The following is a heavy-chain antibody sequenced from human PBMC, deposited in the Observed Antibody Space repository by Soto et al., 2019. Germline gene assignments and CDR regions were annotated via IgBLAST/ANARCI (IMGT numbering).Heavy chain of an antibody. CDR1: GISFGDYG. J-gene: IGHJ3*02. Sequence: QVQLVESGGGVVRPGRSLRLSCAASGISFGDYGMHWVRQAPGKGLEWVATIWYDGSKKYYAASVQGRFTISRANSNSTLSLKMNSLRGEDTAVSYCAKRQSIATVFTDAIAIWGQGTMVVVSS. V-gene: IGHV3-33*06. CDR3: AKRQSIATVFTDAIAI. D-gene: IGHD6-6*01. CDR2: IWYDGSKK.